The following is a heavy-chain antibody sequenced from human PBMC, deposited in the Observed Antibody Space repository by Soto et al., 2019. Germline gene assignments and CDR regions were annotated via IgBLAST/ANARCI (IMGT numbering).Heavy chain of an antibody. D-gene: IGHD1-26*01. CDR1: GFTFSSYG. V-gene: IGHV3-30*18. CDR3: AKDRNSVGATPFYNYYYGMDV. CDR2: ISYDGSNK. Sequence: GGSLRLSCAASGFTFSSYGMHWVRQAPGKGLEWVAVISYDGSNKYYADSVKGRFTISRDNSKNTLYLQMNSLRAEDTAVYYCAKDRNSVGATPFYNYYYGMDVWGQGTTVTVSS. J-gene: IGHJ6*02.